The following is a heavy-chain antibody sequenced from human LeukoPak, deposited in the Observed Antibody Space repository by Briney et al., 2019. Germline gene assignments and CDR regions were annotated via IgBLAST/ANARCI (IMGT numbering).Heavy chain of an antibody. CDR1: GFTFSSYA. J-gene: IGHJ4*02. CDR3: AKEEDVVVVPAANHY. V-gene: IGHV3-23*01. D-gene: IGHD2-2*01. Sequence: GGSLRLSCAASGFTFSSYAMSWVRQAPGKGLEWVSAISGSGGSTYYADSVKGRSTISRDNSKNTLYLQMNSLRAEDTAVYYCAKEEDVVVVPAANHYWGQGTLVTVSS. CDR2: ISGSGGST.